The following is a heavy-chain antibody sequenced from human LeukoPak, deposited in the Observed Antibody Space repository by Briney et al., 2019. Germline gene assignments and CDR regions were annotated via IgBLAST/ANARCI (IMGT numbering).Heavy chain of an antibody. CDR3: ARDGTIVVVPAATNYYYYGMDV. J-gene: IGHJ6*02. CDR2: ISAYNGNT. D-gene: IGHD2-2*01. Sequence: GASVKVSCKASGYTFTSYGISWVRQAPGQGLEWMGWISAYNGNTNYAQKLQGRVTMTTDTSTSTAYMELRSLRSDDTAVYYCARDGTIVVVPAATNYYYYGMDVWGQGTTVTVSS. CDR1: GYTFTSYG. V-gene: IGHV1-18*01.